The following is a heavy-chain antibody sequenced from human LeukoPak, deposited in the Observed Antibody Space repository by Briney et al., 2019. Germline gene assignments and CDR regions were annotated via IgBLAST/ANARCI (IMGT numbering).Heavy chain of an antibody. CDR2: IYTSGST. V-gene: IGHV4-61*02. D-gene: IGHD3-22*01. J-gene: IGHJ4*02. CDR3: ARGALGYYDSSGYYRDY. Sequence: SQTLSLTCTVSGGSISSGSYYWSWIRQPAGKGLEWIGRIYTSGSTNYNPSLKSRVTISVDTSKNQFSLKLSSVTAADTAVYYCARGALGYYDSSGYYRDYWGQGTLVTVSS. CDR1: GGSISSGSYY.